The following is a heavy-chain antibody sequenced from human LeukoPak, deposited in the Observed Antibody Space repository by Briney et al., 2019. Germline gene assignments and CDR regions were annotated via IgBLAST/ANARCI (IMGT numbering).Heavy chain of an antibody. CDR2: IKQDGSGK. D-gene: IGHD6-13*01. CDR1: GFSLSNYW. CDR3: ARLYSSSVNF. V-gene: IGHV3-7*01. Sequence: GGSLRLSCPASGFSLSNYWMSWLRQAPGKGLEGVASIKQDGSGKHYVDSVKGRFTISRDNAKNSLYLQMNSPRADDTAVYYCARLYSSSVNFWGQGTMVTVSS. J-gene: IGHJ4*02.